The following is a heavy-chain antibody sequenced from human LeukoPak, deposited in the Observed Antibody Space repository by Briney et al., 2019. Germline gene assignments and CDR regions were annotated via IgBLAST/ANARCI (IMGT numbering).Heavy chain of an antibody. J-gene: IGHJ4*02. V-gene: IGHV1-18*01. Sequence: ASVKFSCKGSGYTFSSYGISWVRQAPGQGLEWMGWISTYNGNTNYAQKLQGRVTMTTDTSTSTAYMELRSLRSDDTAVYYCARVDEDGFDYWGQGTLVTVSS. CDR3: ARVDEDGFDY. CDR1: GYTFSSYG. CDR2: ISTYNGNT.